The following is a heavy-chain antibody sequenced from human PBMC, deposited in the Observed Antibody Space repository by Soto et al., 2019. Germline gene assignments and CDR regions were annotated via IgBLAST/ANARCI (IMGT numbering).Heavy chain of an antibody. D-gene: IGHD3-22*01. CDR2: FDPEDGET. CDR1: GYTLTELS. CDR3: VTPRRDYYDSSGYYAEYFKH. Sequence: ASVKVSCKVSGYTLTELSMHWVRQAPGKGLEWMGGFDPEDGETIYAQKFQGRVTMTEDTSTDTAYMELSSLRSEDTAVYYCVTPRRDYYDSSGYYAEYFKHWGQGTLVTVSS. V-gene: IGHV1-24*01. J-gene: IGHJ1*01.